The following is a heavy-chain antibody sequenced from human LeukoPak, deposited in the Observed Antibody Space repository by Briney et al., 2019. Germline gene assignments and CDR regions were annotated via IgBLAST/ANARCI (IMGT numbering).Heavy chain of an antibody. CDR2: IIGSGGST. D-gene: IGHD3-22*01. J-gene: IGHJ4*02. CDR3: AKDSQWLPDY. V-gene: IGHV3-23*01. CDR1: GFTFSSYE. Sequence: GGSLRLSCAASGFTFSSYEMSWVRQAPGKGLEWVSVIIGSGGSTYHADSVKGRFTISRDNSKNTLYLQMNSLRAEDTAVYYCAKDSQWLPDYWGRGTLVTVSS.